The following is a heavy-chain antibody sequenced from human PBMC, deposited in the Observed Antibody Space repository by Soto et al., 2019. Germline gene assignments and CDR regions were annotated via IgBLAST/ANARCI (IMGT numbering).Heavy chain of an antibody. CDR3: ARGPTDYYDNSANYFLDY. CDR2: ISTYNGNT. Sequence: QVQLVQSGAEVKKPGASVKVSCKASGYTFITYGVSWVRQAPGQGLDWLGWISTYNGNTRYAERLQGRVTMTTDTTTNTAYMELRNLRSDDTVVYYCARGPTDYYDNSANYFLDYLGQGTLVTVSS. D-gene: IGHD3-22*01. V-gene: IGHV1-18*01. J-gene: IGHJ4*02. CDR1: GYTFITYG.